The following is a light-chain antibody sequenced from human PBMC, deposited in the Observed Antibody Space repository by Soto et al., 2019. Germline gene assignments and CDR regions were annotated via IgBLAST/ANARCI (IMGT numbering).Light chain of an antibody. CDR2: EVN. J-gene: IGLJ1*01. V-gene: IGLV2-8*01. Sequence: QSALTQPPSASGSPGQSVAISCTGTSSDVGGYNYVSWYQQHPGKAPKLMIYEVNKRPSGVPDRFSGSKSGNTASLTVSGLQAEDEADYYCGSYAGSRNVFGTGTNVTVL. CDR3: GSYAGSRNV. CDR1: SSDVGGYNY.